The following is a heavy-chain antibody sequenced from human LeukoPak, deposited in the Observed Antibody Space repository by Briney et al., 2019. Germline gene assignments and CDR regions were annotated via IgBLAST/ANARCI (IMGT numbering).Heavy chain of an antibody. CDR3: ARAFLYCSSTSCYIPSGFDP. V-gene: IGHV4-4*07. CDR1: GGSISSYY. J-gene: IGHJ5*02. CDR2: IYTSGST. Sequence: PSETLPLTCTVSGGSISSYYWSWIRQPAGKGLEWIGRIYTSGSTNYNPSLKSRVTMSVDTSKNQFSLKLSSVTAADTAVYYCARAFLYCSSTSCYIPSGFDPWGQGTLVTVSS. D-gene: IGHD2-2*02.